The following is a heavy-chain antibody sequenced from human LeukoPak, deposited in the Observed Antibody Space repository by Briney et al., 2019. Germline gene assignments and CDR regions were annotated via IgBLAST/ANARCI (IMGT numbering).Heavy chain of an antibody. J-gene: IGHJ4*02. CDR1: GGSISSYY. V-gene: IGHV4-38-2*02. CDR3: ARVRHAAMVSSHPFDY. Sequence: SETLSLTCTVSGGSISSYYWGWIRQPPGKGLEWIGSIYHSGSTYYNPSLKSRVTISVDTSKNQFSLKLSSVTAADTAVYYCARVRHAAMVSSHPFDYWGQGTLVTVSS. D-gene: IGHD5-18*01. CDR2: IYHSGST.